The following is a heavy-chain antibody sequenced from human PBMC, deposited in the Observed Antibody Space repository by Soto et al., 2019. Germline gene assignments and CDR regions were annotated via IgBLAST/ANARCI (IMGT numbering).Heavy chain of an antibody. J-gene: IGHJ6*02. CDR1: GGTFSSYA. CDR3: ARDGRYGMDV. CDR2: IIPICGTA. Sequence: QVQLVQSGAEVKKPGSSVKVSCKASGGTFSSYAISWVRQAPGQGVEWMGGIIPICGTATYAQKSQGRVTNTADETTSTADMELSSGRCQDTAVYYCARDGRYGMDVWGQGTTVTV. V-gene: IGHV1-69*12.